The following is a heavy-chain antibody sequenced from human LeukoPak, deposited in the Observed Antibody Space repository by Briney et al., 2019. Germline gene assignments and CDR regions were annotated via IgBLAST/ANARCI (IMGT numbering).Heavy chain of an antibody. V-gene: IGHV4-34*01. Sequence: SETLSLTCAVYGGSFSGYYWSWIRQPPGKGLEWIGEINHSGSTNYNPSLKSRVTISVDTSKNQFSLKLSSVTAADTAVYYCARGVWTPVPYVWGSYRRYYFDYWGQGTLVTVSS. J-gene: IGHJ4*02. CDR2: INHSGST. D-gene: IGHD3-16*02. CDR1: GGSFSGYY. CDR3: ARGVWTPVPYVWGSYRRYYFDY.